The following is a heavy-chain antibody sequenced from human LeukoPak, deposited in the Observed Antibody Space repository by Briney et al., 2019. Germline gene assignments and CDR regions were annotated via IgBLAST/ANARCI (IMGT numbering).Heavy chain of an antibody. D-gene: IGHD3-22*01. J-gene: IGHJ4*02. Sequence: GGSLRLSCAASGFTFSSYGLNWVRQAPGKGVEWVSTIRIGSHIYYEHSVKARFTISRDNTNNSLYLQMNSLRAEDTAVYYCARDQDGGKYYYESSGYSHWGQGILVTVSS. CDR3: ARDQDGGKYYYESSGYSH. V-gene: IGHV3-21*01. CDR1: GFTFSSYG. CDR2: IRIGSHI.